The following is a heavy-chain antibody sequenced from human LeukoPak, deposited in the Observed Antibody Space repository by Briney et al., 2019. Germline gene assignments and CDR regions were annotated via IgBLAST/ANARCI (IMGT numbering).Heavy chain of an antibody. J-gene: IGHJ3*02. V-gene: IGHV7-4-1*02. CDR1: GYTFTSYA. CDR3: ARDHYDILTGYFFAFDI. Sequence: EASVKVSCTASGYTFTSYAMNWVRQAPGQGLEWMGWINTNTGNPTYAQGFTGRFVFSLDTSVSTAYLQISSLKAEDTAVYYCARDHYDILTGYFFAFDIWGQGTMVTVSS. CDR2: INTNTGNP. D-gene: IGHD3-9*01.